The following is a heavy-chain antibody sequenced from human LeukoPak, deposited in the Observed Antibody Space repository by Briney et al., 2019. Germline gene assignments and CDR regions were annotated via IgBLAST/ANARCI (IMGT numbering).Heavy chain of an antibody. CDR2: ISYDGSNK. CDR3: ARVRIAAAGGSFDY. CDR1: GFTFSSYA. J-gene: IGHJ4*02. V-gene: IGHV3-30*04. D-gene: IGHD6-13*01. Sequence: GRSVSLFCAACGFTFSSYAMLWLRQAPGKGLEGVAVISYDGSNKYSADSVKGRFTISRDNSKNTPYLQMNSLRAEDTAVYYCARVRIAAAGGSFDYWGQGTLVTVSS.